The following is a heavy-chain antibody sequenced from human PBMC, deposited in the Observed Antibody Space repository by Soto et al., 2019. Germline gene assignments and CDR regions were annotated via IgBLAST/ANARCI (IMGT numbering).Heavy chain of an antibody. V-gene: IGHV4-30-4*01. D-gene: IGHD3-10*01. CDR1: GGSISSGDYY. CDR3: ARGGRDGYKMGVGSWDY. J-gene: IGHJ4*02. CDR2: IYYSGST. Sequence: QVQLQESGPGLVKPSQTLSLTCTVSGGSISSGDYYWSWIRQPPGKGLEWIGYIYYSGSTYYNPSLESRVTISVDTSKNQFSRKLSSVTAAETAVYYCARGGRDGYKMGVGSWDYWGQGTLVTVSS.